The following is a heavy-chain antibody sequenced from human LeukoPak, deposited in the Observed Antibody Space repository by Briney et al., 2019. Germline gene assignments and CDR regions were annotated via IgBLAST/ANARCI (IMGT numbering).Heavy chain of an antibody. CDR2: INPNSGGT. D-gene: IGHD6-19*01. J-gene: IGHJ4*02. CDR3: ARADIAVADSFDY. CDR1: GYTFTGYY. Sequence: ASVKVSCKAAGYTFTGYYMHWVRQAPGQGLEWMGWINPNSGGTNYAQKFQGRVTMTRDTSISTAYMELSRLRSDDTAVYYCARADIAVADSFDYWGQGTLVTVSS. V-gene: IGHV1-2*02.